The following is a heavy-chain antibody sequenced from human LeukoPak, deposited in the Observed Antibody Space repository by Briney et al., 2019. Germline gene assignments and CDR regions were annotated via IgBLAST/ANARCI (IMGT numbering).Heavy chain of an antibody. Sequence: PSETLSLTCTVSGGSISSSSYYWGWIRQPPGKGLEWIGSIYYSGSTYYNPSLKSRVTISVDTSKNQFSLKLSSVTAADTAVYYCAREPPGMVATGEYDYWGQGTLVTVSS. V-gene: IGHV4-39*02. CDR3: AREPPGMVATGEYDY. CDR2: IYYSGST. J-gene: IGHJ4*02. D-gene: IGHD5-12*01. CDR1: GGSISSSSYY.